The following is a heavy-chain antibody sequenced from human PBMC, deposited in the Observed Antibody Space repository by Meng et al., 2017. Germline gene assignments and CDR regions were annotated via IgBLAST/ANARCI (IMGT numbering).Heavy chain of an antibody. J-gene: IGHJ5*02. CDR3: AREERGSGDS. V-gene: IGHV1-2*02. D-gene: IGHD3-22*01. CDR1: GYTFTGYY. CDR2: INSYSGDT. Sequence: QVQLVQSGAEVKKSGASVKVSCKASGYTFTGYYMHWVRQAPGQGLEWIGWINSYSGDTNYTQTLQGRVTLTKEPSTSTAYMELRSLRSDDTAVYYCAREERGSGDSWGQGTLVTVSS.